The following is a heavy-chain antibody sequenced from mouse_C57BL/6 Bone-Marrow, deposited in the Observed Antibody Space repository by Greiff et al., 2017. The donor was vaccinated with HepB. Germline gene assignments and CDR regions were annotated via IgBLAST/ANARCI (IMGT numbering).Heavy chain of an antibody. Sequence: EVKLVESVAELVRPGASVKLSCTASGFNIKNTYMHWVKQRPEQGLEWIGRIDPANGNTKYAPKFQGKATITADTSSNTAYLQLSSLTSEDTAIYYCVATLYASRGDYWGQGTTLTVSS. CDR1: GFNIKNTY. V-gene: IGHV14-3*01. D-gene: IGHD1-1*01. J-gene: IGHJ2*01. CDR3: VATLYASRGDY. CDR2: IDPANGNT.